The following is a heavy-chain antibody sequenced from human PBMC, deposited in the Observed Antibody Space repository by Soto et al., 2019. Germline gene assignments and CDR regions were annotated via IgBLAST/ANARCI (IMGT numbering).Heavy chain of an antibody. CDR3: ARNTSTYFDS. Sequence: SETLSLTCAVSGYSISNGDYWGWIRQAPGKGLEWIGSVYYSGSTHYEPSLRGRIAISVDTLKNQFSLRLPSVTAADTAMYFCARNTSTYFDSWGQGIPVTRLL. CDR2: VYYSGST. J-gene: IGHJ4*02. CDR1: GYSISNGDY. V-gene: IGHV4-38-2*01.